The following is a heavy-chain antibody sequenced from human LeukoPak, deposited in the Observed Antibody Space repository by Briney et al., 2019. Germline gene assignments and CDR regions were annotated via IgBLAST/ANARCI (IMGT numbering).Heavy chain of an antibody. CDR1: GFTFSTYS. J-gene: IGHJ4*02. CDR3: XXXXXXXXXIFGVVMDY. V-gene: IGHV3-21*01. D-gene: IGHD3-3*01. CDR2: ISSGSTYI. Sequence: GGSLRLSCAASGFTFSTYSMNWVRQAPGKGLEWVSSISSGSTYIYYADSVKGRFTISRDNAKNSVFLQMNSLRAEDTAVYYXXXXXXXXXXIFGVVMDYWGQGTLVTVSS.